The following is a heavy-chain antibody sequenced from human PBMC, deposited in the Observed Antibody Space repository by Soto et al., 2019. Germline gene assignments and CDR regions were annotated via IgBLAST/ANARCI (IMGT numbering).Heavy chain of an antibody. D-gene: IGHD3-9*01. CDR1: GFSFSNSA. CDR3: AKVPQWVLRYHDWFFDY. J-gene: IGHJ4*02. Sequence: EVQLLESGGGLVQPGGSLRLSCAVSGFSFSNSAMTWVSQAPGKGLEWVSGISGSGDITYNTDSVKGRFASSRDTSKNVVYLQMKSLRAEDTAVYYCAKVPQWVLRYHDWFFDYWGQGTLVTVSS. V-gene: IGHV3-23*01. CDR2: ISGSGDIT.